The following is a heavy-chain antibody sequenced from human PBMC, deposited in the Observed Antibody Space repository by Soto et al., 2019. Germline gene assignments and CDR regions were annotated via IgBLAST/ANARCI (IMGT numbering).Heavy chain of an antibody. CDR1: GGSISSGGYY. CDR3: ARGENVLLWFGESFRFDP. CDR2: INHSGST. D-gene: IGHD3-10*01. V-gene: IGHV4-39*07. J-gene: IGHJ5*02. Sequence: SETLSLTCTVSGGSISSGGYYWTWIRQPPGTGLEWIGEINHSGSTNYNPSLKSRVTISVDTSKNQFSLKLSSVTAADTAVYYCARGENVLLWFGESFRFDPWGQGTLVTVSS.